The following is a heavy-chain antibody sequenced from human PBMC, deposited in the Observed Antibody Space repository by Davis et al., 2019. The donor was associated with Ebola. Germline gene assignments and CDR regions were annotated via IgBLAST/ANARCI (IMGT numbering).Heavy chain of an antibody. Sequence: PGGSLRLSCVASGFTFSNHAMHWVRQAPGKGLEWVAVTSHNERERFYGESVQGRFTISRDNSENVLYLQMDSLRPEDTAIYFCARALHDEVLDYWGQGTPVTVSS. CDR2: TSHNERER. D-gene: IGHD1-1*01. CDR1: GFTFSNHA. CDR3: ARALHDEVLDY. V-gene: IGHV3-30*04. J-gene: IGHJ4*02.